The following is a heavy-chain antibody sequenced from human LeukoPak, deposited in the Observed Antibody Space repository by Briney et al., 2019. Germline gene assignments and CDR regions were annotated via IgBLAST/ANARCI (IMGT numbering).Heavy chain of an antibody. CDR1: GGSISSYY. Sequence: SETLSLTCTVSGGSISSYYWSWIRQPPGKGLEWIGYIYYSESTNYNPSLKSRVTISVDTSKNQFSLKLSSVTAADTAVYYCASGGHVYYDILTGYSMGAFDIWGQGTMVTVSS. CDR2: IYYSEST. V-gene: IGHV4-59*08. J-gene: IGHJ3*02. CDR3: ASGGHVYYDILTGYSMGAFDI. D-gene: IGHD3-9*01.